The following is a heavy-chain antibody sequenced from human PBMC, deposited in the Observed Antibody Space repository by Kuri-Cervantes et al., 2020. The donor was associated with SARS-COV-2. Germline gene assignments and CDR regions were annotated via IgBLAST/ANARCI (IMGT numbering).Heavy chain of an antibody. CDR2: IYHSGST. CDR1: GGSISSGGYS. D-gene: IGHD6-19*01. V-gene: IGHV4-30-2*01. CDR3: ARRSSGYNNWFDP. J-gene: IGHJ5*02. Sequence: SCAVSGGSISSGGYSWSWIRQPPGKGLEWIGYIYHSGSTYYNRSLKSRVTISVDKSKNQFSLKLSSVTAADTAVYYCARRSSGYNNWFDPWGQGTLVTVSS.